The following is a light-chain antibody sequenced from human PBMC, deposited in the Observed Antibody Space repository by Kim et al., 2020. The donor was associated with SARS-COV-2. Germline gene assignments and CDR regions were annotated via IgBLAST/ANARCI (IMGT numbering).Light chain of an antibody. Sequence: DIQMTQSPSSLSASVGDRVTITCRASQRIGTYLIWYQKKPGEAPKLLIYAASSLQSGVPSRFSGSGSGTDFTLTISSLQPEDSATYYCQQSNSVPFTFGHGTKVDIK. CDR2: AAS. CDR1: QRIGTY. V-gene: IGKV1-39*01. J-gene: IGKJ3*01. CDR3: QQSNSVPFT.